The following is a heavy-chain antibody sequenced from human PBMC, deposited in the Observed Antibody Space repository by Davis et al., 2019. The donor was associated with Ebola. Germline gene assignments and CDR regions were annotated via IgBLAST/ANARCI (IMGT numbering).Heavy chain of an antibody. CDR1: GGSISSYY. CDR3: ARDPDY. CDR2: ISYSGST. J-gene: IGHJ4*02. Sequence: MPSETLSLTCTVSGGSISSYYWTWIRQPPGKGLEWIGYISYSGSTNYNPSLKSRVTISVDTSKNQFSLKLSSVTAADTAVYYCARDPDYWGQGTLVTVSS. V-gene: IGHV4-59*12.